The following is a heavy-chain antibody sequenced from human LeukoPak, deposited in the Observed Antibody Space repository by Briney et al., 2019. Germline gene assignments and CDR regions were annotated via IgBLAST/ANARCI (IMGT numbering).Heavy chain of an antibody. CDR1: GFSFNNAW. CDR3: TAGVGQCDRDY. CDR2: IKSETDGGTI. V-gene: IGHV3-15*01. J-gene: IGHJ4*02. Sequence: GGSLRLSCAASGFSFNNAWMSWVRQAPAKGLEWVGRIKSETDGGTIDYAAPMRGRFTISRDDSENTLYLQMSSLTTEDTAVYYRTAGVGQCDRDYWGQGILVTVSS.